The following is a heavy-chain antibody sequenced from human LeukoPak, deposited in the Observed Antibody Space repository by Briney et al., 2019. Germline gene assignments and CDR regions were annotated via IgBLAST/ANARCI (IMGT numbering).Heavy chain of an antibody. Sequence: PGGSLRLSCAASGFTFGSYAMSWVRQAPGKGLEWVSTISNSDYSTYYADSVKGRFTISRANSENTLYLQMNNLRAEDTAVYYCAKATGYLLWGQGTLVTVSS. CDR3: AKATGYLL. J-gene: IGHJ4*02. CDR2: ISNSDYST. D-gene: IGHD1-14*01. V-gene: IGHV3-23*01. CDR1: GFTFGSYA.